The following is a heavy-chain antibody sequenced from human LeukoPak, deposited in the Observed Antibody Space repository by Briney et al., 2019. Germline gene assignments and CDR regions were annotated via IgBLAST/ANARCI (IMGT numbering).Heavy chain of an antibody. V-gene: IGHV3-11*04. CDR2: ISGSGDT. J-gene: IGHJ4*02. D-gene: IGHD3-22*01. Sequence: GGSLRLSCAASGFTFSNYYMSWIRQAPGQGLESVSYISGSGDTNYAVSVMGRFTSAKYNSKSTLYLQMNILRAEDTALYYCVKDQRRYYYAKSGYYFDHWGQGTLVTVSS. CDR3: VKDQRRYYYAKSGYYFDH. CDR1: GFTFSNYY.